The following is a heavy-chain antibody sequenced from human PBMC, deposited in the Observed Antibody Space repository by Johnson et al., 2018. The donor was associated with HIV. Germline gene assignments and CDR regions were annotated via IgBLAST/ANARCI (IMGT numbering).Heavy chain of an antibody. CDR3: AKDILPLAITDAFDI. J-gene: IGHJ3*02. CDR2: ISSSGSTI. Sequence: QVQLVESGGGLIQPGGSLRLSCAASGFTVSSNYMSWIRQAPGKGLEWVSYISSSGSTIYYADSVKGRFTISRDNAKNSLYLQMNSLRAEDTALYYCAKDILPLAITDAFDIWGQGTMVTVSS. CDR1: GFTVSSNY. V-gene: IGHV3-11*01. D-gene: IGHD3-9*01.